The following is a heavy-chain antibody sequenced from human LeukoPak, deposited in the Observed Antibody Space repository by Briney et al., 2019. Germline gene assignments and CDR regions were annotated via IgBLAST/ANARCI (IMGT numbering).Heavy chain of an antibody. V-gene: IGHV3-9*01. D-gene: IGHD6-6*01. CDR1: GFTFDDYA. Sequence: GGSLRLSCAASGFTFDDYAMHWVRQAPGKGLEWVSGICWNSGSIGYADSVKGRFTISRDNAKNSLYLQMNSLRAEDTALYYCARGLEYSSSSDGMDVWGQGTTVSVSS. CDR3: ARGLEYSSSSDGMDV. CDR2: ICWNSGSI. J-gene: IGHJ6*02.